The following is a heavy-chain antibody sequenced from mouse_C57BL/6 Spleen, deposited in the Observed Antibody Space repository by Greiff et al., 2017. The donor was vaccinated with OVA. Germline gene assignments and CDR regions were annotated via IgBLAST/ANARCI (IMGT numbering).Heavy chain of an antibody. V-gene: IGHV1-69*01. CDR3: ARSDSDQGFAY. CDR1: GYTFTSYW. J-gene: IGHJ3*01. CDR2: IDPSDSYT. Sequence: QVQLQQPGAELVMPGASAKLSCKASGYTFTSYWMHWVKQRPGQGLEWIGEIDPSDSYTNYNQKFKGKSTLTVDKSSSTAYMQLSSLTSEDSAVYYCARSDSDQGFAYWGQGTLVTVSA.